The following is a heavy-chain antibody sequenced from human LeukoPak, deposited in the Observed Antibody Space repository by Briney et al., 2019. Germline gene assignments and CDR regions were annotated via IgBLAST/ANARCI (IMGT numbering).Heavy chain of an antibody. CDR3: ARDGADYYGSGYDY. Sequence: AGGSLRLSCAASGFTFSSYWMHWVRQAPGKGLVWVSRISSDGRSTGYADSVKGRFTISRDNARNTLYLQMNSLRAEDTAVYYCARDGADYYGSGYDYWGQGTLVTVSS. CDR2: ISSDGRST. V-gene: IGHV3-74*01. J-gene: IGHJ4*02. D-gene: IGHD3-10*01. CDR1: GFTFSSYW.